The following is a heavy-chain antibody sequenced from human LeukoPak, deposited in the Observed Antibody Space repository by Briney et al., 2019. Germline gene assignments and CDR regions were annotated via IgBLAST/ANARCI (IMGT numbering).Heavy chain of an antibody. J-gene: IGHJ4*02. CDR1: GFTFSSYD. CDR2: IGTAGDT. CDR3: ARGDFGGTFDY. Sequence: PGGSLRLSCAASGFTFSSYDMHWVRQATGKGLEWVSAIGTAGDTYYPGSVKGRFTISRENAKNSLYLQMNSLRAGDTAMYYCARGDFGGTFDYWGQGTLVTVSS. D-gene: IGHD3-16*01. V-gene: IGHV3-13*01.